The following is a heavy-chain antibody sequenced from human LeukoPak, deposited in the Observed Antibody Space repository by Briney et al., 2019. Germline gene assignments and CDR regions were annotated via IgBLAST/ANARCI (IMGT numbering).Heavy chain of an antibody. CDR1: GGTFSRFT. V-gene: IGHV1-69*01. CDR2: ITPIFGTA. J-gene: IGHJ4*02. CDR3: AREWGLESSGYYYAY. D-gene: IGHD3-22*01. Sequence: SVKDSCKASGGTFSRFTISWVRQAPGQGFEWMGGITPIFGTANFAQKFQGRVSITADESTSTAFMELSSLRSEDTAVYYCAREWGLESSGYYYAYWGQGTLVTVSS.